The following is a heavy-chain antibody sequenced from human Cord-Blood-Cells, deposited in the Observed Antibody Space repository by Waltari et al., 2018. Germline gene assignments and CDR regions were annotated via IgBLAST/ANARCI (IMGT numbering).Heavy chain of an antibody. V-gene: IGHV3-48*03. CDR2: ISSSGSTI. J-gene: IGHJ4*02. CDR3: ASSGIAAAGTIY. CDR1: GFTFSSCE. D-gene: IGHD6-13*01. Sequence: EVQLVESGGGLVQPGGSLRLSCAASGFTFSSCEMNWVRQAPGKGLEWVSYISSSGSTIYYADSVKGRFTISRDNAKNSLYLQMNSLRAEDTAVYYCASSGIAAAGTIYWGQGTLVTVSS.